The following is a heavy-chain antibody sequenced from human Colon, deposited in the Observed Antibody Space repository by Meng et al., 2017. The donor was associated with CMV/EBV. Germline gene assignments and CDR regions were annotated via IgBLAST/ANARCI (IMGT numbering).Heavy chain of an antibody. V-gene: IGHV3-23*03. CDR1: GFILSLYD. D-gene: IGHD3-3*01. J-gene: IGHJ6*02. CDR3: AKGSLEWLYYGMDV. Sequence: GESLKISCGTSGFILSLYDIHWVRQAPGKGLEWVSVIYAGGRSTYYADSVKGRFIISRDDSKNTLYMQMNSLRAEDTAVYYCAKGSLEWLYYGMDVWGQGTTVTVSS. CDR2: IYAGGRST.